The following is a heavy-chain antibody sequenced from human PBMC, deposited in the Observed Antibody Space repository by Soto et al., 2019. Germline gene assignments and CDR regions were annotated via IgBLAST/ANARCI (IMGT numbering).Heavy chain of an antibody. V-gene: IGHV4-34*01. CDR3: ARGGGSSSSGSSWYSGGGPATVRRGRPFDY. D-gene: IGHD6-13*01. CDR1: GGSFSGYY. J-gene: IGHJ4*02. CDR2: INHSGST. Sequence: PSETLSLTCAVYGGSFSGYYWSWIRQPPGKELEWIGEINHSGSTNYNPSLKSRVTISVDTSKNQFSLKLSPVTAADTAVYYCARGGGSSSSGSSWYSGGGPATVRRGRPFDYWGQGTLVTVSS.